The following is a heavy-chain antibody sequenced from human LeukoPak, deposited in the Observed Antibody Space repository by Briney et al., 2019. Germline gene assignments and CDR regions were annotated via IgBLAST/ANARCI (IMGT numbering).Heavy chain of an antibody. CDR3: ARLRHCTNGVCYRRRSYYYYMDV. CDR1: GYSISSGYY. V-gene: IGHV4-38-2*02. J-gene: IGHJ6*03. Sequence: SETLSLTCTVSGYSISSGYYWGWIRQPPGKGLEWIGSIYHSGSTHYNPSLKSRVTISVDTSKNQFSLKLSSVTAADTAVYYCARLRHCTNGVCYRRRSYYYYMDVWGKGTTVTVSS. CDR2: IYHSGST. D-gene: IGHD2-8*01.